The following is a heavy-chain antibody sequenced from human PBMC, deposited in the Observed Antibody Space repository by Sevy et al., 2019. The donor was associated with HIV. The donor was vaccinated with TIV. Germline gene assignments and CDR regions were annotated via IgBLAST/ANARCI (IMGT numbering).Heavy chain of an antibody. D-gene: IGHD3-3*01. Sequence: GGSLRLSCVASGFIFNSYTMNWVRQAPAKGLEWVSSISGHGGSTYYTDSVKGRFTISRDNFRNTLELEMNSLRAEDTAVYYCAGGFWSGFDYWGQGARVTVSS. CDR1: GFIFNSYT. V-gene: IGHV3-23*01. CDR3: AGGFWSGFDY. J-gene: IGHJ4*02. CDR2: ISGHGGST.